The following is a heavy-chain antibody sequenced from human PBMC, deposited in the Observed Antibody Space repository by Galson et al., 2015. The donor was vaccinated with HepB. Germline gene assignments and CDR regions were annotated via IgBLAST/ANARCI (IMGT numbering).Heavy chain of an antibody. D-gene: IGHD1-26*01. CDR1: GGSISSANYY. CDR2: TFYSGRT. CDR3: ARRFSGSHNRFDY. Sequence: ETLSLTCTVSGGSISSANYYWGWIRQPPGKGLEWIGSTFYSGRTNYNPSLESRVTISVDTSKNQFSLKVTSVTAADTAVYYCARRFSGSHNRFDYWGQGTLVTVSS. J-gene: IGHJ4*02. V-gene: IGHV4-39*01.